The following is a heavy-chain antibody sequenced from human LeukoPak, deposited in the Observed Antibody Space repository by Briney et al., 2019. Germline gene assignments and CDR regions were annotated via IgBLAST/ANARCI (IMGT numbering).Heavy chain of an antibody. J-gene: IGHJ3*02. V-gene: IGHV3-7*01. D-gene: IGHD3-22*01. CDR1: GFTFSSYW. Sequence: PGGSLRLSCAASGFTFSSYWMSWVRQAPGKGLEWVANIKQGGSEKYYADSVKGRFTISRDNSKNTLYLQMNSLRAEDTAVYYCAKDRKGYYDSSGYDAFDIWGQGTMVTVSS. CDR2: IKQGGSEK. CDR3: AKDRKGYYDSSGYDAFDI.